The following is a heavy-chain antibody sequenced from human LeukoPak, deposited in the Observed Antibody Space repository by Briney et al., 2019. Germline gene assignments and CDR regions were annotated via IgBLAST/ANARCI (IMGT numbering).Heavy chain of an antibody. CDR2: IYPGDSDT. Sequence: GESLKVPGKRPGYSFTSYWIGWVRQMPGKGLEWMGIIYPGDSDTRYSPSFHGQVTISADKSISTDYLQWSSLKASDTAMYYCARLGPGGNSEYFQHWGQGTLVTVSS. CDR1: GYSFTSYW. J-gene: IGHJ1*01. CDR3: ARLGPGGNSEYFQH. V-gene: IGHV5-51*01. D-gene: IGHD4-23*01.